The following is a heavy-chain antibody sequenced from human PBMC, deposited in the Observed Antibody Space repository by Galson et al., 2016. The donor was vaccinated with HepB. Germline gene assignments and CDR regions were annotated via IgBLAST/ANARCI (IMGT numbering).Heavy chain of an antibody. D-gene: IGHD1-1*01. J-gene: IGHJ4*02. CDR1: GCTFTNYY. CDR3: ARDLGHLEPKKNAWDKHFDY. V-gene: IGHV1-46*01. Sequence: SVKVSCKASGCTFTNYYMHWVRQAPGQGLEWMGIIDPSGGSTSNAQKFQGRVTMTRDTPISTTYMELSSLRSDDTALYYCARDLGHLEPKKNAWDKHFDYWGQGTLVTVSS. CDR2: IDPSGGST.